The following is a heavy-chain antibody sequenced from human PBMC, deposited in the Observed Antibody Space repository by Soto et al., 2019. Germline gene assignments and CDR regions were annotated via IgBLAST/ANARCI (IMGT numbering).Heavy chain of an antibody. Sequence: EVQLLESGGGLVQPGGSLRLSCAASGFTFSSYAMSWVRQAPGKGLEWVSAISGSGGSTYYADSVKGRFTISRDNSKNTLYLQRNSLRADDTAVYYCSQSGMAIDYWGQGTLVTVSS. D-gene: IGHD5-12*01. CDR1: GFTFSSYA. J-gene: IGHJ4*02. CDR2: ISGSGGST. V-gene: IGHV3-23*01. CDR3: SQSGMAIDY.